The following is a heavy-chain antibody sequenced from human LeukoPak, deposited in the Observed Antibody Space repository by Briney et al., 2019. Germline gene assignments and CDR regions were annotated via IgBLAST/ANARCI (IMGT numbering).Heavy chain of an antibody. V-gene: IGHV4-39*07. Sequence: SSETLSLTCTVSGGSISSSSYYWGWIRQPPGKGLEWIASMHYSGSTTNSPSLKSRVTISADTSKNQFSLKLSSVTAADTAVYYCARDRGYSSSGNWFDPWGQGTLVTVSS. D-gene: IGHD6-6*01. J-gene: IGHJ5*02. CDR1: GGSISSSSYY. CDR3: ARDRGYSSSGNWFDP. CDR2: MHYSGST.